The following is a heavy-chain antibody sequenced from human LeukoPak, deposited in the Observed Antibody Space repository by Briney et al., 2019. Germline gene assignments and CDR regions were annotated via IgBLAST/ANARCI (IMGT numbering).Heavy chain of an antibody. CDR2: INPNSGGT. J-gene: IGHJ4*02. CDR3: ARGVWGRRTSCSDY. D-gene: IGHD2-2*01. V-gene: IGHV1-2*03. Sequence: LEASVKVSCKASGYTFTGYYMHWVRQAPGQGFEWMGWINPNSGGTNYAQKFQGRVTMTRDTSISTAYMELSRLRSDDTAVYYCARGVWGRRTSCSDYWGQGTLVTVSS. CDR1: GYTFTGYY.